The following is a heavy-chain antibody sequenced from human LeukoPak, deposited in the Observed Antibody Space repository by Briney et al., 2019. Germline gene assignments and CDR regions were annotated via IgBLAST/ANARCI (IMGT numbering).Heavy chain of an antibody. J-gene: IGHJ3*02. CDR2: INPSGGST. Sequence: ASVKVSCKASGYTFTSYYMHWVRQAPGQGLEWMGIINPSGGSTSYAQKFQGRVTMTRDMSTSTVYMELSSLRSEDTAVYYCARDGGYCAGSSCNGAFNIWGQGTMVTVSS. CDR3: ARDGGYCAGSSCNGAFNI. V-gene: IGHV1-46*01. D-gene: IGHD2-8*02. CDR1: GYTFTSYY.